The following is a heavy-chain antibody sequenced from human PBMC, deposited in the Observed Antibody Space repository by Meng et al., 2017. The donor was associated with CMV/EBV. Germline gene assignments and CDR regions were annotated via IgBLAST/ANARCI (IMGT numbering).Heavy chain of an antibody. CDR1: GFTFADYA. Sequence: GESLKISCAASGFTFADYAMHWVRQAPGKGLEWVSVIYSGGSTYYADSVKGRFTISRDNSKNTLYLQMNSLRAEDTAVYYCARAPYGDYGLDYWGQGTLVTVSS. D-gene: IGHD4-17*01. J-gene: IGHJ4*02. CDR2: IYSGGST. V-gene: IGHV3-53*01. CDR3: ARAPYGDYGLDY.